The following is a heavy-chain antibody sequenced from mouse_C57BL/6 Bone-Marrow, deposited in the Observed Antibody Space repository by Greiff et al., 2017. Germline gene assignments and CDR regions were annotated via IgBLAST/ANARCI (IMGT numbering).Heavy chain of an antibody. V-gene: IGHV1-50*01. Sequence: QVQLKQPGAELVKPGASVKLSCKASGYTFTSYWMQWVKQRPGQGLEWIGEIDPSDSYTNYNQKFKGKATLTVDTSSSTAYMQLSSLTSEDSAVYYCARGGNYSFFFDYWGQGTTLTVSS. CDR3: ARGGNYSFFFDY. J-gene: IGHJ2*01. D-gene: IGHD2-1*01. CDR2: IDPSDSYT. CDR1: GYTFTSYW.